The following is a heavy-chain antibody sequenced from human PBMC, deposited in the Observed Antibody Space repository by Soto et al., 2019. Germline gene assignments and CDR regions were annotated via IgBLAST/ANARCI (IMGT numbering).Heavy chain of an antibody. CDR1: GYTFTGYY. CDR3: ARVGPVTTGVAYYYGMDV. D-gene: IGHD4-17*01. Sequence: GASVKVSCKASGYTFTGYYMHCVRQAPGQGLEWMGWINPNSGGTNYAQKFQGWVTMTRDTSISTAYMELSRLRSDDTAVYYCARVGPVTTGVAYYYGMDVWGQGTTVTVSS. J-gene: IGHJ6*02. V-gene: IGHV1-2*04. CDR2: INPNSGGT.